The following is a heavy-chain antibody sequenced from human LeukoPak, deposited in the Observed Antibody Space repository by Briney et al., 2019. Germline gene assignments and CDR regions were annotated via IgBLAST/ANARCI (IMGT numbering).Heavy chain of an antibody. J-gene: IGHJ4*02. CDR3: AKTMGATLFDY. CDR1: GFTFSIYE. CDR2: ISSSGSTL. Sequence: GGSLRLSCAAAGFTFSIYEMNCVRQAPGKVLEWVSYISSSGSTLYYADSVKGRFTISRDNAKNSLYLQMNSLRAGDTAVYYCAKTMGATLFDYWGQGTLVTVSS. D-gene: IGHD1-26*01. V-gene: IGHV3-48*03.